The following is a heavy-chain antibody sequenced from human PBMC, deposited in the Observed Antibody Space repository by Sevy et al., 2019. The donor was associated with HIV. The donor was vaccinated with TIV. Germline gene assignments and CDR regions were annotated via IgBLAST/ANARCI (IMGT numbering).Heavy chain of an antibody. Sequence: GGSLRLSCAASGFTFSDYYMSWIRQAPGKGLELLSYINSGDSTIYYSDSVRGRFTISRDNAKNSLFLQMNSLRAEDTAVYYCASPSAPGQWYFDYWGQGTLVTVSS. J-gene: IGHJ4*02. D-gene: IGHD6-19*01. CDR1: GFTFSDYY. V-gene: IGHV3-11*01. CDR3: ASPSAPGQWYFDY. CDR2: INSGDSTI.